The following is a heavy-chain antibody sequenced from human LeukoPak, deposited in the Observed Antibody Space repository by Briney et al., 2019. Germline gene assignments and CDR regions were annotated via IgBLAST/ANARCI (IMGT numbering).Heavy chain of an antibody. CDR1: GGSISSYY. CDR3: ARVGYYDFWSGSVGYYFDY. J-gene: IGHJ4*02. Sequence: SETLSLTCTVPGGSISSYYWSWIRQPPGKGLEWIGYIYYSGSTNYNPSLKSRVTISVDTSKNQFSLKLSSVTAADTAVYYCARVGYYDFWSGSVGYYFDYWGQGTLVTVSS. V-gene: IGHV4-59*01. CDR2: IYYSGST. D-gene: IGHD3-3*01.